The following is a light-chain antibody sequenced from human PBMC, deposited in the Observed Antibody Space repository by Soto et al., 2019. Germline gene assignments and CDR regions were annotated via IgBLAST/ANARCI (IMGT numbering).Light chain of an antibody. CDR3: CSYAGSSTFV. V-gene: IGLV2-23*02. Sequence: QSALTQPASVSGSRGKSITFSCAGSSSDVGSYDLVSWYQQHPGEAPKLIIFDVFKRPSGVSDRFSGSKSGYTASLTISGLQADDEADYYCCSYAGSSTFVFGTGTKVTVL. J-gene: IGLJ1*01. CDR2: DVF. CDR1: SSDVGSYDL.